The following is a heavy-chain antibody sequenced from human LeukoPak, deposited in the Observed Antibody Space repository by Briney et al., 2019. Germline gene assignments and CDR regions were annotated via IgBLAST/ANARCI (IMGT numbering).Heavy chain of an antibody. V-gene: IGHV3-64*04. CDR3: ARAALRLLDY. CDR2: ISSNGGST. Sequence: PGGSLRLSCSASGFTFSSYAMHWVRQAPGKGLEYVSAISSNGGSTYYADSVKGRFTISRDNSKNTLYLQMNSLRSEDTAVYYCARAALRLLDYWGQGTLVTVSS. J-gene: IGHJ4*02. CDR1: GFTFSSYA. D-gene: IGHD2-21*01.